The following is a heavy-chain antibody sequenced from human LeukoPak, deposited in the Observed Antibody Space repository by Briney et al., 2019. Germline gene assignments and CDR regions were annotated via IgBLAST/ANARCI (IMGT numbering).Heavy chain of an antibody. J-gene: IGHJ4*02. D-gene: IGHD2-21*02. V-gene: IGHV4-39*01. CDR2: IYYSGST. CDR1: GGSISSSSFY. CDR3: ARRTQGLPFDY. Sequence: SETLPLTCTVSGGSISSSSFYWGWIRQPPGKGLEWIGSIYYSGSTYYNPSLKSRVTISVDTSKNQFSLKLSFVTAADTAVYYCARRTQGLPFDYWGQGTLVTVSS.